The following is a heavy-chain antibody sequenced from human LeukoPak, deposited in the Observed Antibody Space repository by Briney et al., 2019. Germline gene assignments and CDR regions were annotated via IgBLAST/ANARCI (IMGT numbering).Heavy chain of an antibody. CDR1: GGSVSNSNYY. CDR3: TREWDYIDQPSYGMDV. Sequence: SETLSLTCIVSGGSVSNSNYYGTWIRQPPGKGLEWIGYIYYSGKTKYNSSLRSRVTISVDTSKNQFSLKLGSVTAADTAVYYCTREWDYIDQPSYGMDVWGQGTTVTVSS. J-gene: IGHJ6*02. V-gene: IGHV4-61*01. D-gene: IGHD4-11*01. CDR2: IYYSGKT.